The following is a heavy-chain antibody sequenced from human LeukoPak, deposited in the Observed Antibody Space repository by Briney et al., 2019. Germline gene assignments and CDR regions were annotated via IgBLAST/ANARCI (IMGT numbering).Heavy chain of an antibody. V-gene: IGHV3-15*01. D-gene: IGHD7-27*01. CDR3: TTEFWGSYNF. CDR1: GITFSDAW. Sequence: PGGSLRLSCTASGITFSDAWMSWVRQAPGNGLDWVGHIKSKTDGETTDYGAPVKGRFSISRDDSKNTLYLQMNSLKTEDTAVYYCTTEFWGSYNFWGQGTLVTVSS. CDR2: IKSKTDGETT. J-gene: IGHJ4*02.